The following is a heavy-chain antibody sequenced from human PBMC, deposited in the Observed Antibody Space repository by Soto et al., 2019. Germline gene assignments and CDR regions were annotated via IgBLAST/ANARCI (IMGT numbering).Heavy chain of an antibody. CDR1: GFTFSSYA. CDR2: ISYDGTIK. Sequence: QVQLVESGGGVVQPGRSLRLSCAASGFTFSSYAMHWLRQAPGKGLEWVAGISYDGTIKYYADSVKGRFTISRDNSKNTLYLQMNSLRAEDTALYYCARDLYDSFDYWGQGTLVAVSS. J-gene: IGHJ4*02. D-gene: IGHD3-22*01. CDR3: ARDLYDSFDY. V-gene: IGHV3-30-3*01.